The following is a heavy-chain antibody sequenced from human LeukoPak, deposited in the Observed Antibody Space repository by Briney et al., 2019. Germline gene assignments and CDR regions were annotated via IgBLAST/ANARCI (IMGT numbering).Heavy chain of an antibody. CDR2: INSNTGAT. CDR1: GYTFTAYY. V-gene: IGHV1-2*02. J-gene: IGHJ4*02. D-gene: IGHD7-27*01. Sequence: ASVKVSCKASGYTFTAYYIHWVRQAPGQGLEYMGWINSNTGATYYVQKFQGRVTMTRDTSINTASMDLSRLTSDDTALYYCAREVLPGDKYYGYWGQGTLVTVSS. CDR3: AREVLPGDKYYGY.